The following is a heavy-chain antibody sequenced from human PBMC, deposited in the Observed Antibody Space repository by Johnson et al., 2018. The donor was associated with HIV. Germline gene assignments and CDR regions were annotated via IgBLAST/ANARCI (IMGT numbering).Heavy chain of an antibody. V-gene: IGHV3-20*04. CDR1: GFTFDDYG. CDR2: ISWNSGSI. D-gene: IGHD6-13*01. Sequence: VQLVESGGGVVQPGRSLRLSCAASGFTFDDYGMSWVRQAPGKGLEWVSGISWNSGSIGYADSVKGRFTISRDNSKNTMYLQMNSLRAEDTAVYYCAKDQWSSSLTNDAFDIWCQGTMVTVSS. CDR3: AKDQWSSSLTNDAFDI. J-gene: IGHJ3*02.